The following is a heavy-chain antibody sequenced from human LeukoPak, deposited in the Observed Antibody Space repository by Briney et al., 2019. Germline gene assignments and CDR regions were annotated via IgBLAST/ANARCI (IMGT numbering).Heavy chain of an antibody. CDR3: ARHPIVVVVAANDWFDP. V-gene: IGHV4-39*01. J-gene: IGHJ5*02. Sequence: SETLSLTCTVSGGSISSISYYCGWIRQPPGKGLEWIGCIYYSGSTYYNPSLKSRVTISVDTSKNQFSLKLSSVAAADTAVYYCARHPIVVVVAANDWFDPWGQGTLVTVSS. CDR2: IYYSGST. D-gene: IGHD2-15*01. CDR1: GGSISSISYY.